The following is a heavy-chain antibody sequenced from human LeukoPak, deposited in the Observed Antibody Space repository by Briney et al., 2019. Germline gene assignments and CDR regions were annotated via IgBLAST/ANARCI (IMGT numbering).Heavy chain of an antibody. CDR1: GGTFSSYA. Sequence: ASVKVSCKASGGTFSSYAISWVRQAPGQGLEWMGGIIPIFGTANCAQKFQGRVTITADESTSTAYMELSSLRSEDTAVYYCATVTPDGDYTLFFDYWGQGTLVTVSS. D-gene: IGHD4-17*01. J-gene: IGHJ4*02. V-gene: IGHV1-69*13. CDR2: IIPIFGTA. CDR3: ATVTPDGDYTLFFDY.